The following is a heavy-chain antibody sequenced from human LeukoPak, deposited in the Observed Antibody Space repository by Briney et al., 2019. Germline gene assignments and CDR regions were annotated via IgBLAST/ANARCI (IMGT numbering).Heavy chain of an antibody. CDR1: GFPFSSYV. Sequence: GGSLRLSCAAPGFPFSSYVMSWVRQAPGKGLEWVSAISASGGSTYYANSVKGRFTISRDNSKNTLYLQMSSLRAEDTAVYYCANMAAAGAAIFWGQGTLVTVSS. V-gene: IGHV3-23*01. CDR3: ANMAAAGAAIF. J-gene: IGHJ4*02. D-gene: IGHD6-13*01. CDR2: ISASGGST.